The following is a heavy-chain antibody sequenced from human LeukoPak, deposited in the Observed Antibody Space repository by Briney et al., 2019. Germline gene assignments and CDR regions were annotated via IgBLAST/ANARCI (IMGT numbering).Heavy chain of an antibody. D-gene: IGHD2-15*01. CDR3: ATRSWWYDY. CDR1: GYTLTELS. J-gene: IGHJ4*02. Sequence: ASVQVSCQVSGYTLTELSIHWVRQAPGKGLEWVGGFDTKDGETIYAQKFQRRVTMTEDTSTDTAYMELSSMRSEDTAVYYCATRSWWYDYWGQGTLVTVSS. CDR2: FDTKDGET. V-gene: IGHV1-24*01.